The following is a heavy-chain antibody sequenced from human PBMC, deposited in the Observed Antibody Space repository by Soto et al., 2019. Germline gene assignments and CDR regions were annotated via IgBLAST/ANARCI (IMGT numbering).Heavy chain of an antibody. V-gene: IGHV1-2*04. J-gene: IGHJ4*02. Sequence: GASVKVSCKASGYTFTGYSMHWVRQSPGQGLEWMGWINPNSGGTNYAQKFQGWVTMTRDTSISTAYMELSRLRSDDTAVYYCAREYYDILTGYPGYFDYWGQGTLVTVSS. CDR1: GYTFTGYS. CDR3: AREYYDILTGYPGYFDY. CDR2: INPNSGGT. D-gene: IGHD3-9*01.